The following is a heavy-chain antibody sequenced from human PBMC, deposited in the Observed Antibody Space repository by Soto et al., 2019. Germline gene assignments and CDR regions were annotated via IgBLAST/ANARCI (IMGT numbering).Heavy chain of an antibody. CDR2: IWYDASKQ. CDR3: AAWAEGATEVH. Sequence: GGSLRLSCETSGFSFSVYGIHFFRQAPGKGLEWVAVIWYDASKQFYAASVEGRFTISRDNSKAILYLQMNSLRAEDTAVYYCAAWAEGATEVHWGQGTLVTVSS. J-gene: IGHJ4*02. CDR1: GFSFSVYG. D-gene: IGHD2-15*01. V-gene: IGHV3-33*01.